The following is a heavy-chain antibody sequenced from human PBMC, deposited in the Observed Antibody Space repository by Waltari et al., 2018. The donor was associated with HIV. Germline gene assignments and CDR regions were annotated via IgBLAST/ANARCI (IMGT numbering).Heavy chain of an antibody. D-gene: IGHD2-15*01. CDR3: ARHRSPSYSVMVVVKGSYDY. J-gene: IGHJ4*02. CDR2: TSPGGCSA. V-gene: IGHV1-46*01. CDR1: GYTFSNYY. Sequence: QVQLVQSGAEVKKPGASVKVSCKASGYTFSNYYIHWMRQAPGQGLEWMGTTSPGGCSASYAEKFEGRVTMTMDTSANTLYMELRSLTSEDTAVYYCARHRSPSYSVMVVVKGSYDYWGQGTLVTVSS.